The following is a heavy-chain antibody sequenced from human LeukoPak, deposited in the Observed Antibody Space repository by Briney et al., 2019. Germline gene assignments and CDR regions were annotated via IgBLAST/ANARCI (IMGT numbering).Heavy chain of an antibody. V-gene: IGHV4-34*01. J-gene: IGHJ4*02. Sequence: RPSETLSLTCAVYGGSFSGYYWSWIRQPPGKGLEWIGEINHSGSTNYNPSLKSRVTISVDTSKNQFSLKLSSVTAADTAVYYCARVHGDDILTGQFDYWGQGTLVTVSS. D-gene: IGHD3-9*01. CDR2: INHSGST. CDR3: ARVHGDDILTGQFDY. CDR1: GGSFSGYY.